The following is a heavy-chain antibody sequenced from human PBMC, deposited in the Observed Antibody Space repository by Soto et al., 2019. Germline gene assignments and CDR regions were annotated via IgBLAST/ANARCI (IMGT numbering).Heavy chain of an antibody. CDR3: ARKPPSAIQGWAFGMDV. CDR2: TFSGGNT. V-gene: IGHV3-53*02. D-gene: IGHD2-21*01. Sequence: ELQLVETGGGLIQTGGSLRLSCAASGFSISSNYIAWVRQPPGKGLEWVSTTFSGGNTEYAASVKGRCSISRDNYKNTLYLQMDNVRVEDTAVYYCARKPPSAIQGWAFGMDVWGQGTTVSVSS. J-gene: IGHJ6*02. CDR1: GFSISSNY.